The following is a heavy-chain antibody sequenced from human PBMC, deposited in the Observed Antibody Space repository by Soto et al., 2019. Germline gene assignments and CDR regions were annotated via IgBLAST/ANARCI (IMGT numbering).Heavy chain of an antibody. D-gene: IGHD4-17*01. V-gene: IGHV4-34*01. J-gene: IGHJ5*02. CDR1: GGSFRAHY. CDR2: IGHTGST. Sequence: SEKLSVAWAVWGGSFRAHYGRWIRPPPGKGLDWVREIGHTGSTNYTPSLKSRVTISVDTSKHQFSLKLSSVTAADTAVYYCARVHYGDYDEFWFDPWGQGTLVTVAS. CDR3: ARVHYGDYDEFWFDP.